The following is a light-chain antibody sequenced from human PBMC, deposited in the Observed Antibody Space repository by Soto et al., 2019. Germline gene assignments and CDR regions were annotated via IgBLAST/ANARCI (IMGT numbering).Light chain of an antibody. CDR3: QHYHSHPLT. Sequence: DIQMTQFPSTLSASVGDRVTITCRASQNINSWLAWYHQKPGKAPKLLIFDVSNLEGGVPSKFSGRGYGSEFTLTISFLQTDDSGTYFCQHYHSHPLTFGGGTKVEI. CDR1: QNINSW. CDR2: DVS. J-gene: IGKJ4*01. V-gene: IGKV1-5*01.